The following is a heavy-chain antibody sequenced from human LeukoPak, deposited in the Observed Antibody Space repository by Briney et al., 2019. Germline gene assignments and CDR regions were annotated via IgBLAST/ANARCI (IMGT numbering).Heavy chain of an antibody. J-gene: IGHJ6*03. Sequence: SETLSLTCTVSGGSISSYHWSWIRQPPGKGLEWIGYIYYSGSTNYNPSLKSRVTISVDTSKNQFSLKLSSVTAADTAVYYCARDPWSYYYMDVWGKGTTVTVSS. CDR2: IYYSGST. CDR3: ARDPWSYYYMDV. V-gene: IGHV4-59*01. CDR1: GGSISSYH. D-gene: IGHD2-8*01.